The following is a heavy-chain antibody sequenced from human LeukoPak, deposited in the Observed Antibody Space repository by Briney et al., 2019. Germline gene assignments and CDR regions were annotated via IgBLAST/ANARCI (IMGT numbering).Heavy chain of an antibody. V-gene: IGHV4-38-2*02. J-gene: IGHJ6*03. CDR2: IYHSGST. CDR1: GYSISSGYY. Sequence: SETLSLTCTVSGYSISSGYYWGWIRQPPGKGLEWIGSIYHSGSTYYNPSLKSRVTISVDTSKNQFSLKLSSVTAADTAVYYCARTTEGYCSGSSCYSYYYYMDVWGKGTTVTVSS. D-gene: IGHD2-15*01. CDR3: ARTTEGYCSGSSCYSYYYYMDV.